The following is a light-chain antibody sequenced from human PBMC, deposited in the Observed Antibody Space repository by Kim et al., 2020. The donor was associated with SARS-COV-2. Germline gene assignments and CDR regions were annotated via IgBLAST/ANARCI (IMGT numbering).Light chain of an antibody. CDR3: LQHNIYPLT. CDR2: GAS. V-gene: IGKV1-17*02. Sequence: ASVGDRVTITCQASQDIKSDLGWYQQKPGKAPKRLIYGASSLQSGVPSRFSGSGSGTEFTLTISNLQPEDFATYYCLQHNIYPLTFGGGTKVDIK. CDR1: QDIKSD. J-gene: IGKJ4*01.